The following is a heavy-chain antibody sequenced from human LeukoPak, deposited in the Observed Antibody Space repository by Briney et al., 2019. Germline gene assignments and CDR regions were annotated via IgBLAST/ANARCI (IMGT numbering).Heavy chain of an antibody. Sequence: SETLSLTCAVYGGSFSGYYWSWIRQPPGKGLEWIGEINHSGSTNYNPSLKSRVTISVDTSKNQFSLKLSSVTAADTAVYYCARGRGGGYYFDYWGQGTLVTVSS. CDR2: INHSGST. D-gene: IGHD3-16*01. CDR1: GGSFSGYY. V-gene: IGHV4-34*01. CDR3: ARGRGGGYYFDY. J-gene: IGHJ4*02.